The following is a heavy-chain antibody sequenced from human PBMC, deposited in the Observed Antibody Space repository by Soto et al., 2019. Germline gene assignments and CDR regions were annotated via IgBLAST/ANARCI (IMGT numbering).Heavy chain of an antibody. CDR3: ARGSDGSGNFLDY. CDR2: IWYDGSKK. D-gene: IGHD3-10*01. J-gene: IGHJ4*02. V-gene: IGHV3-33*01. CDR1: GFTFSRYG. Sequence: QVHLVESGGGVVQSGTSLRLSCAASGFTFSRYGMHWVRQAPDKGLEWVAVIWYDGSKKYFADSVKGRFTISRDNDKNTVFLQMNSLRVEDTAVYYCARGSDGSGNFLDYWSQGSLVTVSS.